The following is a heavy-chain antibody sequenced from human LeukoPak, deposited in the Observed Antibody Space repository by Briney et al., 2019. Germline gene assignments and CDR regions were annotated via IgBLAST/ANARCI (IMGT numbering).Heavy chain of an antibody. CDR3: ATRGDLSWFGALRH. J-gene: IGHJ4*02. V-gene: IGHV3-7*01. CDR2: IKQA. CDR1: GFSFSNYW. Sequence: GGSLRLSCVVSGFSFSNYWMDWVRQAPGKGLEWAAFIKQAYADSMKGRFTISRDNAKNSLYLQMSSLRVEDTAVYYCATRGDLSWFGALRHWSQGTLVTVSS. D-gene: IGHD3-16*02.